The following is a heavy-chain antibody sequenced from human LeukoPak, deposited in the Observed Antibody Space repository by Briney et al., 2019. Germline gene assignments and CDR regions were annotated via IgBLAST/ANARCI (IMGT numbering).Heavy chain of an antibody. V-gene: IGHV4-34*01. D-gene: IGHD6-13*01. J-gene: IGHJ6*03. CDR3: SRGFSSKHNYYYYYMDV. Sequence: SETLSLTCAVYGGSFSGYYWSWIRQPPGKGLEWIGEINHSGSTNYNPSLKSRVTISVDKSKNQFSLKLRSVTAAETAVYYCSRGFSSKHNYYYYYMDVWGKGTTVTVSS. CDR2: INHSGST. CDR1: GGSFSGYY.